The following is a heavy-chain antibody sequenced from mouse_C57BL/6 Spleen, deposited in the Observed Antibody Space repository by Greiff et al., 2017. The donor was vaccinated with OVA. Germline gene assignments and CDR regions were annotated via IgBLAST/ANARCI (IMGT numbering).Heavy chain of an antibody. D-gene: IGHD2-5*01. CDR1: GYTFTSYW. V-gene: IGHV1-61*01. Sequence: QVQLQQPGAELVRPGSSVKLSCKASGYTFTSYWMDWVKQRPGQGLEWIGNIHPSDSETHSNPKFKDKATLTVDKSSSTAYMQLSSLTSEDSAVYYGARRDYSNYGGYFDVWGTGTTVTVSS. CDR2: IHPSDSET. J-gene: IGHJ1*03. CDR3: ARRDYSNYGGYFDV.